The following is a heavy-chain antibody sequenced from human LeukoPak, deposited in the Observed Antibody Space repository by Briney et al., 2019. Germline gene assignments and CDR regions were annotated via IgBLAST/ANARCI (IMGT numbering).Heavy chain of an antibody. D-gene: IGHD2-21*02. CDR1: GFTFSSYG. CDR3: ARRSYCGGDCYSSYYYYYGMDV. CDR2: ISYDGSNK. Sequence: GRSLRLSCAASGFTFSSYGMHWVRQAPGKGLEWVAVISYDGSNKYYADSVKGRFTTSRDNSKNTLYLQMNSLRAEDTAVYYCARRSYCGGDCYSSYYYYYGMDVWGKGTTVTVSS. V-gene: IGHV3-30*03. J-gene: IGHJ6*04.